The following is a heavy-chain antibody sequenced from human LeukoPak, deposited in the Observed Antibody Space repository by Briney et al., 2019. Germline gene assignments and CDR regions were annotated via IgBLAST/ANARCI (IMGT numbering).Heavy chain of an antibody. CDR2: IIPILGIA. V-gene: IGHV1-69*04. CDR3: ARIKNDYGDSGWEYFDY. D-gene: IGHD4-17*01. CDR1: GGTFSSYA. Sequence: ASVKVSCKASGGTFSSYAISWVRQAPGQGLEWMGRIIPILGIANYAQKFQGRVTITADKSTSTAYMELSSLRSEDTAVYYCARIKNDYGDSGWEYFDYWGQGTLVTVSS. J-gene: IGHJ4*02.